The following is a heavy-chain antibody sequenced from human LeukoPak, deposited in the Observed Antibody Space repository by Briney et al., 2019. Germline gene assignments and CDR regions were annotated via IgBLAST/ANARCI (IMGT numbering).Heavy chain of an antibody. D-gene: IGHD2/OR15-2a*01. J-gene: IGHJ4*02. CDR1: GFTFSSYA. CDR2: ISASSSI. CDR3: VSFYETY. Sequence: GGSLRLSCAASGFTFSSYAMNWVRQAPGKGLEWVSGISASSSIYYADSVKGRFTISRDNSKNTLYLQVNSLRADDTAVYYCVSFYETYWGRGTLVTVSS. V-gene: IGHV3-23*01.